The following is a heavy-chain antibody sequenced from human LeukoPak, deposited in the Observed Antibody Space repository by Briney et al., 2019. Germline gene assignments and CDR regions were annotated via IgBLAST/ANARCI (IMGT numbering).Heavy chain of an antibody. V-gene: IGHV3-23*01. CDR3: ANGLYREWDY. CDR2: ISGSGGST. J-gene: IGHJ4*02. D-gene: IGHD3/OR15-3a*01. Sequence: PGGSLRLSCAASGFTFSSYAMSWVRQAPGKGLEWVSAISGSGGSTYYADSMKGRFTISRDNSKNTLYLQMNSLRAEDTAVYYCANGLYREWDYWGQGTLVTVSS. CDR1: GFTFSSYA.